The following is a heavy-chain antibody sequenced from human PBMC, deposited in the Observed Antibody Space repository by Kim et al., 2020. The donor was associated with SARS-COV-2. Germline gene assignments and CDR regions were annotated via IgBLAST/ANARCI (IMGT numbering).Heavy chain of an antibody. CDR3: TRLERL. J-gene: IGHJ4*02. V-gene: IGHV3-15*01. D-gene: IGHD1-1*01. CDR2: TEGWPS. Sequence: TEGWPSDDAGPVKGRFTISRDDSKNTLYLQMNSLKTEDTAVYYCTRLERLWGQGTLVTVSS.